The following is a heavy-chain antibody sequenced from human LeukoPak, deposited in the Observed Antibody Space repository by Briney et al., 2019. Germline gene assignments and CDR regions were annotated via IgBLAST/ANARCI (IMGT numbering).Heavy chain of an antibody. J-gene: IGHJ5*02. D-gene: IGHD6-13*01. CDR3: ARKQGGQLVNTRRWFDP. CDR1: GGSFSDYY. V-gene: IGHV4-34*01. Sequence: SETLSLTCAVYGGSFSDYYWSWIRQSPGKGLEWIGEINHSGSTYYNPSLKSRVTISLDTSKNQFSLKLTSVTAADTAVYYCARKQGGQLVNTRRWFDPWGQGTLVTVSS. CDR2: INHSGST.